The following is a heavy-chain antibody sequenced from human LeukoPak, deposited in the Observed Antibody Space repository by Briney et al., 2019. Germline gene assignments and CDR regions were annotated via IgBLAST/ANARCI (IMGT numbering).Heavy chain of an antibody. V-gene: IGHV5-51*01. J-gene: IGHJ3*01. CDR1: GYRFTSYC. Sequence: GESLKFSCKGSGYRFTSYCGGCVRQMPGKGLEWMGIIYPGDSDTRYSPSFQGQVTISADKSISTAYLQWCSLQCSDTAVFYCATQVAASRDASDVWRQATMVTVSS. CDR3: ATQVAASRDASDV. D-gene: IGHD6-6*01. CDR2: IYPGDSDT.